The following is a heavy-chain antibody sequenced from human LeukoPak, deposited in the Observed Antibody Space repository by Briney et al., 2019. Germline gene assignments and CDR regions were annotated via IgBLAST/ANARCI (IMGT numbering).Heavy chain of an antibody. CDR3: ARGQWEIRFDP. Sequence: SETLSLTCAVYGGSFSGYYWSWIRQPPGKGLEWLGEINHSGSTNYNPSLKSRVTISVDTSKNQFSLKLNSVTAADTAVYYCARGQWEIRFDPWGQGTLVTVSS. V-gene: IGHV4-34*01. CDR2: INHSGST. D-gene: IGHD1-26*01. CDR1: GGSFSGYY. J-gene: IGHJ5*02.